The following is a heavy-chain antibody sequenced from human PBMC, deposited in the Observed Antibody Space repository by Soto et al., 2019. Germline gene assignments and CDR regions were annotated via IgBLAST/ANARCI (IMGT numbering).Heavy chain of an antibody. CDR3: ARDLAITIFGVVTPYGMDV. Sequence: HPGVSLRLSCAASGFTFSRHAMHWVRQAPGKGLEWVAVISYDGSNKYYADSVKGRFTISRDNSKNTLYLQMNSLRAEDTAVYYCARDLAITIFGVVTPYGMDVWGQGTTVTVSS. V-gene: IGHV3-30-3*01. D-gene: IGHD3-3*01. CDR2: ISYDGSNK. J-gene: IGHJ6*02. CDR1: GFTFSRHA.